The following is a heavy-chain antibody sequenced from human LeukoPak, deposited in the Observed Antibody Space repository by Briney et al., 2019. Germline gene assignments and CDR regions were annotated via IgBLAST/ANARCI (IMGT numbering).Heavy chain of an antibody. D-gene: IGHD5-24*01. CDR2: IYTSGTT. CDR3: ARFRDGYSPRDFQH. V-gene: IGHV4-4*07. Sequence: SETLSLTCTVSGGSISNYYWSWIRQPAGKGLEWIGRIYTSGTTHYNPSLKSRVTMSVDTSKNQFSLNLSSVTAADTAVYYCARFRDGYSPRDFQHWGQGTLVTVSS. CDR1: GGSISNYY. J-gene: IGHJ1*01.